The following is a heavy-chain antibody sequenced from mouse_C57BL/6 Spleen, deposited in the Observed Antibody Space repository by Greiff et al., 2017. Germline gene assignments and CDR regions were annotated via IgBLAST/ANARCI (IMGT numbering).Heavy chain of an antibody. J-gene: IGHJ2*01. CDR2: ISSGSSTI. D-gene: IGHD1-1*01. Sequence: EVKVEESGGGLVKPGGSLKLSCAASGFTFSDYGMHWVRQAPEKGLEWVAYISSGSSTIYYADTVKGRFTRSRDNAKNTLFLQMTSLRSEDTAMYYCARPVTTVVATPFDYWGQGTTLTVSS. V-gene: IGHV5-17*01. CDR3: ARPVTTVVATPFDY. CDR1: GFTFSDYG.